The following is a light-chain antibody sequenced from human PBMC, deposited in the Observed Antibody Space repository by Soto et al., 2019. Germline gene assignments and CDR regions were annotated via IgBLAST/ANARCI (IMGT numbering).Light chain of an antibody. Sequence: EIVMTQSPGTLSVSPGGRATLSCRASQSVGNNLAWYQQKPGQAPRLLIYAASSRATGISARFAGSGSGTDFTLTVDSLQSEDFAVYFCQQYSHWPLTFGGGTKVVIK. V-gene: IGKV3-15*01. CDR3: QQYSHWPLT. CDR1: QSVGNN. CDR2: AAS. J-gene: IGKJ4*01.